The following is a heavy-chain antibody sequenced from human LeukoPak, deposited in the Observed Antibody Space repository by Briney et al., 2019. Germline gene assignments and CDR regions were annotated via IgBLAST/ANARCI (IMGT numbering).Heavy chain of an antibody. CDR2: IKPNSGDT. Sequence: ASVKVSCKASGYSFTGYYMHWVRQAPGQGLEWMVWIKPNSGDTIYAQKFQGRVTMTRDTSISTAYMELSRLRSDDTAVYYCARRPIVYSSSFDYWGQGTLVTVSS. CDR3: ARRPIVYSSSFDY. CDR1: GYSFTGYY. V-gene: IGHV1-2*02. J-gene: IGHJ4*02. D-gene: IGHD6-13*01.